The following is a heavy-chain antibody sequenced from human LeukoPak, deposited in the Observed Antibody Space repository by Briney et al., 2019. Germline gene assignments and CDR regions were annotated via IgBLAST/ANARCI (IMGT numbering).Heavy chain of an antibody. Sequence: ASVKVSCKASGYTFTGYYMHWVRQAPGQGLEWMGWINPNSGGTNYAQKFQDRVTMTRDTSISTAYMELSRLRSDDTAVYYCARSFMGSGSYFDYWGQGTPVTVSS. CDR3: ARSFMGSGSYFDY. J-gene: IGHJ4*02. CDR1: GYTFTGYY. CDR2: INPNSGGT. V-gene: IGHV1-2*02. D-gene: IGHD3-10*01.